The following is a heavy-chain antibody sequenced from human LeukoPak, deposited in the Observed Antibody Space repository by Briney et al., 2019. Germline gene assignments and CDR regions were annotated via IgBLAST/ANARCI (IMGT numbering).Heavy chain of an antibody. CDR2: IRSKPDGGTT. J-gene: IGHJ4*02. V-gene: IGHV3-49*04. CDR1: GFTFGDYG. Sequence: GRSLRLSCTASGFTFGDYGMSWVRQAPGEGLEWVGFIRSKPDGGTTEYAASVKGRFTISRDDSESIAYLQMNSLKTEDTAVYYCTRGDYYDSSGYYLLFDYWGRGTLVTVSS. D-gene: IGHD3-22*01. CDR3: TRGDYYDSSGYYLLFDY.